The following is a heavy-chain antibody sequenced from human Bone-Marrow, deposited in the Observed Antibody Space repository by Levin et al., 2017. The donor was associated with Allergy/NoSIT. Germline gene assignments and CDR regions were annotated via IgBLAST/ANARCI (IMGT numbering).Heavy chain of an antibody. CDR3: ARDPHSASGWWYFQH. D-gene: IGHD6-19*01. Sequence: GESLKISCAASGFTFSSYAMHWVRQAPGKGLEWVAVISYDGSNKYYADSVKGRFTISRDNSKNTLYLQMNSLRAEDTAVYYCARDPHSASGWWYFQHWGQGTLVTVSS. J-gene: IGHJ1*01. CDR2: ISYDGSNK. V-gene: IGHV3-30-3*01. CDR1: GFTFSSYA.